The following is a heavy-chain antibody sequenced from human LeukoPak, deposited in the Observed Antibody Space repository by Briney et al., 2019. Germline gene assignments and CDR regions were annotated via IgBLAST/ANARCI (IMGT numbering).Heavy chain of an antibody. J-gene: IGHJ6*03. CDR2: IYYVGST. Sequence: SETLSLTCTVSGGSISSSGYYWGWIRQPPGKGLEWIGNIYYVGSTYYNPSLNSRVTISVDTSKNQFSLKLSSVTAADTAVYYCARGGIYYYYYYMDVWGKGTTVTISS. CDR3: ARGGIYYYYYYMDV. CDR1: GGSISSSGYY. V-gene: IGHV4-39*07.